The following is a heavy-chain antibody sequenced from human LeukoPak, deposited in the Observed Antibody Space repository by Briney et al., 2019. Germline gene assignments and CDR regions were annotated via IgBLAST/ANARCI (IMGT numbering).Heavy chain of an antibody. J-gene: IGHJ4*02. Sequence: SGTLSLTCAVSGGSISSSNWWSWVRQPPGQGLEWIGEIYHSGSTNYNPSLKSRVTISVDKSKNQFSLKLSSVTAADTAVYYCARDLGCSGGSCYEGDYWGQGTLVTVSS. CDR3: ARDLGCSGGSCYEGDY. D-gene: IGHD2-15*01. CDR1: GGSISSSNW. V-gene: IGHV4-4*02. CDR2: IYHSGST.